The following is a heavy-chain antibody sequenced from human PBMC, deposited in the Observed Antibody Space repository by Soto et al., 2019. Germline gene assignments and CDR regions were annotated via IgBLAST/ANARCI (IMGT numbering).Heavy chain of an antibody. V-gene: IGHV3-23*01. Sequence: EVQLLESGGGLVQPGGSLRLSCAASGFTFSSYAMRRVRQAPGKGLEWVSAINGSGDSTYYADSVKGRFTISRDNSKNTLYLQMNSLRAEDTAVYYCARRGSGSYYDYWGQGTLVTVSS. CDR3: ARRGSGSYYDY. D-gene: IGHD1-26*01. CDR1: GFTFSSYA. CDR2: INGSGDST. J-gene: IGHJ4*02.